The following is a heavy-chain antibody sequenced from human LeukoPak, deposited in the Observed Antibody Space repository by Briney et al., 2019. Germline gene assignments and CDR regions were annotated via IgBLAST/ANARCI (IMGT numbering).Heavy chain of an antibody. D-gene: IGHD4-11*01. CDR3: ARESRPLHLYYYYYMDV. J-gene: IGHJ6*03. V-gene: IGHV4-61*02. Sequence: SETLSLTCTVSGVSISSGSYYWSWIRQPAGKGLEWIGRIYTSGTTNYNPSPNSRVTISVDTSKNQFSLRLSSVTAPDTAVYYCARESRPLHLYYYYYMDVWGKRTTVTVPS. CDR2: IYTSGTT. CDR1: GVSISSGSYY.